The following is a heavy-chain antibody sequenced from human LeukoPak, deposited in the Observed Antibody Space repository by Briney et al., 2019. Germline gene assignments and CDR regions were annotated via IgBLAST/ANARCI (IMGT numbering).Heavy chain of an antibody. CDR3: ASYLYSSGWENWFDP. Sequence: PGGSLRLSCAASGFTFSDYYMSWIRQAPGKGLEWVSYISSSGSTIYYADSVKGRFTISRDNGKNSLYLQMNSLRAEDTAVYYCASYLYSSGWENWFDPWGQGTLVTVSS. CDR1: GFTFSDYY. CDR2: ISSSGSTI. J-gene: IGHJ5*02. V-gene: IGHV3-11*01. D-gene: IGHD6-19*01.